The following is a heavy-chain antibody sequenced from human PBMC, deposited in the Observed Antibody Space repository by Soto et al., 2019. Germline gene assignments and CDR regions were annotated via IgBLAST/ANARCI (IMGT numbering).Heavy chain of an antibody. D-gene: IGHD3-3*02. J-gene: IGHJ4*02. Sequence: SETLSLTCTVSGGSISSSSYYWGWIRQPPGKGLEWIGSIYYSGSTYYNPSLKSRVTISVDTSKNQFSLKLSSVTAADTAVYYCASPHFWSGYSGLYNYWGQGTLVTVSS. CDR1: GGSISSSSYY. CDR2: IYYSGST. CDR3: ASPHFWSGYSGLYNY. V-gene: IGHV4-39*01.